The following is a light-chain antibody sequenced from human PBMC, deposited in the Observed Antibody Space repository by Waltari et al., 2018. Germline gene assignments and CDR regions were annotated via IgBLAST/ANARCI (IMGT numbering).Light chain of an antibody. Sequence: SSDLTQDPAVSVALGQTVRITCQGYSPRSYYPTWYQQKPGQAPVLVIFGQNKRPSGIPDRFSGSSSRNTASLTITGAQAEDEADYYCSCRDNSGFRHVFGTGTKVTV. CDR2: GQN. V-gene: IGLV3-19*01. J-gene: IGLJ1*01. CDR3: SCRDNSGFRHV. CDR1: SPRSYY.